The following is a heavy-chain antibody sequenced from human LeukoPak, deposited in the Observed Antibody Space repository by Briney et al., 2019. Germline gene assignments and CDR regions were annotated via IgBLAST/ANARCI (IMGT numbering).Heavy chain of an antibody. Sequence: PGRSLRLSCAASGFTFSSYGMHWVRHAPGKGLEWVAVISYDGSNKYYADSVKGRFTISRDNSKNTLYLQMNSLRAEDTAAYYCAKVYGFWSGFDYWGQGTLVTVSS. CDR2: ISYDGSNK. J-gene: IGHJ4*02. V-gene: IGHV3-30*18. CDR1: GFTFSSYG. D-gene: IGHD3-3*01. CDR3: AKVYGFWSGFDY.